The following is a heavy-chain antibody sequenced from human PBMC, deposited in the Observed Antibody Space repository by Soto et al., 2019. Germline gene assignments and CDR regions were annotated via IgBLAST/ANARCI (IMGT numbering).Heavy chain of an antibody. Sequence: VASVKVSCKASGGTFSSYAISWVRQAPGQGLEWMGGIIPIFGTANYAQKFQGRVTITADESTSTAYMELSSLRSEDTAVYYCARDASYYYDSSGYYSSWWYWGQGTLVTVSS. V-gene: IGHV1-69*13. D-gene: IGHD3-22*01. J-gene: IGHJ4*02. CDR2: IIPIFGTA. CDR1: GGTFSSYA. CDR3: ARDASYYYDSSGYYSSWWY.